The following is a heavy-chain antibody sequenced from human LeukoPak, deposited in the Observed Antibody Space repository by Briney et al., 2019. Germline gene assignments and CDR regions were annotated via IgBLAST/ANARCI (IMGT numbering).Heavy chain of an antibody. Sequence: PSETLSLTCTVSGGSISSSSYYWGWIRQPPGKGLEWIGSIYYSGSAYYNPSLKSRVTISVDTSKNQFSLKLSSVTAADTVVYYCARWYLERYAFGIWGQGTMVTVSS. J-gene: IGHJ3*02. CDR1: GGSISSSSYY. CDR3: ARWYLERYAFGI. CDR2: IYYSGSA. D-gene: IGHD1-1*01. V-gene: IGHV4-39*07.